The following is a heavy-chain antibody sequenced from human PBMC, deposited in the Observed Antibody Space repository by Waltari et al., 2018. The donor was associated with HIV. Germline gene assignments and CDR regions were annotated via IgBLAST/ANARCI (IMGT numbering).Heavy chain of an antibody. CDR1: GVTMSRYS. CDR3: AKGQTEDRPESKAH. V-gene: IGHV3-23*04. D-gene: IGHD2-21*02. J-gene: IGHJ4*02. CDR2: IRGDCKRT. Sequence: EVQLVESGGRLKQPRGSLRLSCAGSGVTMSRYSMSWVRQAPGKVLEWFCRIRGDCKRTFYADSVMGRFTIAKDYSANTLFLQMNNLRVDDTAVYSCAKGQTEDRPESKAHWGQGTRVSVSS.